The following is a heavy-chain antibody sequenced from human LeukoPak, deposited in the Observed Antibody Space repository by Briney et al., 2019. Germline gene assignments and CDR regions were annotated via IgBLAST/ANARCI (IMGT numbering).Heavy chain of an antibody. D-gene: IGHD1-20*01. Sequence: PGGSLRLSCAASGFTFSSYGMHWVRQAPGKGLEWVAIIWYDGSNDYYADSVKGRFTISRDNSKGTLYLQMSSLRAEDTAVYYCARGTNPLYNWQHEGFDYWGQGALIAVSS. CDR3: ARGTNPLYNWQHEGFDY. J-gene: IGHJ4*02. CDR1: GFTFSSYG. V-gene: IGHV3-33*01. CDR2: IWYDGSND.